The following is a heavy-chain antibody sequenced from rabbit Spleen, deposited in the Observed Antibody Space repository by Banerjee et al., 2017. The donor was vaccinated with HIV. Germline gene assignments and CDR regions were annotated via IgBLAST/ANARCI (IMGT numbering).Heavy chain of an antibody. J-gene: IGHJ6*01. V-gene: IGHV1S40*01. CDR2: IELVGSGFT. Sequence: QSLEESGRDLVKPGASLTLTCIASGFSFNGGYDMCWVRQAPGKGLEWIACIELVGSGFTYFASWARGRFTISKTSSTTVTLQMTGLTAADTATYFCARDTSSSFSSYGMDLWGQGTLVTVS. D-gene: IGHD1-1*01. CDR1: GFSFNGGYD. CDR3: ARDTSSSFSSYGMDL.